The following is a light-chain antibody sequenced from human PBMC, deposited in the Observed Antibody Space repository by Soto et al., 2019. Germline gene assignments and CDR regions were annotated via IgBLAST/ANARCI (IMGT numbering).Light chain of an antibody. V-gene: IGKV3-11*01. Sequence: EIVRAQSPATLSVSPGERATLSCRSSQSVTSNLAWYQQKPGQAPRLLIYDASNRATGIPARFSGSGSGTDFTLTISSLEPEDFAVYYCQQRSNWPWTFGQGTKVDI. CDR1: QSVTSN. CDR3: QQRSNWPWT. J-gene: IGKJ1*01. CDR2: DAS.